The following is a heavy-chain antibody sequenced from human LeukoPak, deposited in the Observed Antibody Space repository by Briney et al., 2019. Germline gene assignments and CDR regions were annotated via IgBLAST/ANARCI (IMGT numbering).Heavy chain of an antibody. CDR3: ARDDGVAVFDP. V-gene: IGHV4-59*01. CDR2: IYYSGST. CDR1: GGSISSYY. D-gene: IGHD2-8*01. J-gene: IGHJ5*02. Sequence: SETLSHTCTVSGGSISSYYWSWIRQPPGKGLEWIGYIYYSGSTNYNPSLKSRVTISVDTSKNQFSLKLSSVTAADTAVYYYARDDGVAVFDPWGQGTLVTVSS.